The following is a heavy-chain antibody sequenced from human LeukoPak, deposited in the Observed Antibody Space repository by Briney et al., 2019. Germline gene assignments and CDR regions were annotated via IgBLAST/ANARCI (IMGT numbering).Heavy chain of an antibody. CDR2: ISSSGSTI. J-gene: IGHJ4*02. Sequence: GGSLRLSCAASGFTFSDYYMNWVRQAPGKGLEWVSYISSSGSTIYYADSVKGRFTISRDNAKNSLYLQMNSLRAEDTAVYYCARGIPLGYCTYGVCYPPYYFDFWGQGTLVTASS. CDR3: ARGIPLGYCTYGVCYPPYYFDF. CDR1: GFTFSDYY. V-gene: IGHV3-11*04. D-gene: IGHD2-8*01.